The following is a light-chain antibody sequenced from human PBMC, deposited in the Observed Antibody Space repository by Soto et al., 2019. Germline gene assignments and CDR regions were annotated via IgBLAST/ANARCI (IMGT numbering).Light chain of an antibody. CDR1: QDVRGA. V-gene: IGKV1-13*02. Sequence: AIQLTQSPSSLSASVGDRVTITCRASQDVRGALAWYQQKPGQAPKILLYDVSRLESGVPSRFCGSSSGTDFTLTISSLQPICFATYYCQKFNSYPITFGQGTRLEIK. J-gene: IGKJ5*01. CDR2: DVS. CDR3: QKFNSYPIT.